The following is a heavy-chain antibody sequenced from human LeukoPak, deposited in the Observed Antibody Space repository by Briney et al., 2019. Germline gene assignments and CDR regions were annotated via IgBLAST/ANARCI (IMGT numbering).Heavy chain of an antibody. CDR2: IYYSGST. J-gene: IGHJ4*02. CDR1: GGSISSYY. CDR3: ARRGYSYYFDY. D-gene: IGHD5-18*01. Sequence: SETLSLTCTVRGGSISSYYWSWIRQPPGKGLEWIGYIYYSGSTNYNPSLKSRVTISVDTSKNQFSLKLSSVTAADTAVYYCARRGYSYYFDYWGQGTLVTVSS. V-gene: IGHV4-59*08.